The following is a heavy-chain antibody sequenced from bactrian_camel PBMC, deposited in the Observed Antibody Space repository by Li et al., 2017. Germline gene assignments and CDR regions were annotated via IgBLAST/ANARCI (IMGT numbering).Heavy chain of an antibody. Sequence: QLVESGGGSVQPGGSLRLSCTASGYTYFRNTCMGWYRQAPGKERERVAVMYSDGTTDYPDAVKGRATISQDDANNTVYLQLDSLKPEDTATYYCAATRGPLPVRSVFEEGRYNYWGQGTQVTVS. CDR2: MYSDGTT. CDR3: AATRGPLPVRSVFEEGRYNY. CDR1: GYTYFRNTC. J-gene: IGHJ4*01. V-gene: IGHV3S53*01. D-gene: IGHD2*01.